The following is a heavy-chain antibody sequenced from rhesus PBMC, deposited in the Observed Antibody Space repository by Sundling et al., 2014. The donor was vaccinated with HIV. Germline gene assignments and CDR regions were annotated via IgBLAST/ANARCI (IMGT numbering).Heavy chain of an antibody. J-gene: IGHJ4*01. Sequence: QLQLQESGPGLVKPSETLSVTCAVSGGSISSSFWSWIRQAPGKGLEWVGYIHGSGGSTYYNPSLKSRLTLSVDTSKNHLSLNLSSVTAADTAMYYCARDFWDYYYGFDYWGPGVLVTVSS. CDR2: IHGSGGST. V-gene: IGHV4-169*02. D-gene: IGHD3-28*01. CDR1: GGSISSSF. CDR3: ARDFWDYYYGFDY.